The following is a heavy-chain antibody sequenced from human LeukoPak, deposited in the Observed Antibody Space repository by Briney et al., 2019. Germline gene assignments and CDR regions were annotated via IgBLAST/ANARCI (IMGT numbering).Heavy chain of an antibody. CDR1: GGSISSYY. J-gene: IGHJ4*02. Sequence: PSETLSLTCTVSGGSISSYYWSWIRQPPGKGLEWIGYIYYSGSINYNPSLKSRVTIAVDTSKNQFSLKLSSVTAADTAVYYCAREGDGIAADYWGQGTLVTVSS. V-gene: IGHV4-59*01. CDR3: AREGDGIAADY. D-gene: IGHD6-13*01. CDR2: IYYSGSI.